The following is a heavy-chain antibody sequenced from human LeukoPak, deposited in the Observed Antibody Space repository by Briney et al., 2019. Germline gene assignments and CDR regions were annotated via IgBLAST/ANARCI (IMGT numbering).Heavy chain of an antibody. J-gene: IGHJ6*03. CDR2: IYTSGST. CDR3: ARGGEGFGDLLMAYYYMDV. Sequence: SETLSLTCSVSGGSISSYYWSWIRQPAGKGLEWIGRIYTSGSTSYNPSLKSRVTLSVDKSKNQFSPKLSSVTAADTAVYYCARGGEGFGDLLMAYYYMDVWGKGTTVTVSS. CDR1: GGSISSYY. D-gene: IGHD3-10*01. V-gene: IGHV4-4*07.